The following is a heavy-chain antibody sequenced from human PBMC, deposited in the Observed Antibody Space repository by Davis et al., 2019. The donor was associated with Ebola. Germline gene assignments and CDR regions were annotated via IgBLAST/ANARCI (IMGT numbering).Heavy chain of an antibody. CDR2: IDHSGIR. CDR3: ASCGGDCFPPYFLH. Sequence: SETLSLTCAVYGGSFTAHVWTWIRQSPGTGLEWIGEIDHSGIRTYNPSLESRVTMSVDTSKNQFSLRLKSLTAADTAVNYCASCGGDCFPPYFLHWGQGILVTVSS. D-gene: IGHD2-21*02. CDR1: GGSFTAHV. V-gene: IGHV4-34*10. J-gene: IGHJ1*01.